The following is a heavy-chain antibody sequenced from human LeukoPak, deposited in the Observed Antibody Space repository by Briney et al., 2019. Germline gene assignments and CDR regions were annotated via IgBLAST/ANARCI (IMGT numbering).Heavy chain of an antibody. V-gene: IGHV3-15*01. Sequence: GGSLRLSCAASGFTFSNAWMSCVRQAPGKGLEWGGCIKSKTDGGTTDYAAPVKGRFSISRDDSKNTLYLQMNSLKTEDTAVYYCTTALPPDSWGQGTLVTVSS. CDR1: GFTFSNAW. CDR3: TTALPPDS. CDR2: IKSKTDGGTT. J-gene: IGHJ4*02.